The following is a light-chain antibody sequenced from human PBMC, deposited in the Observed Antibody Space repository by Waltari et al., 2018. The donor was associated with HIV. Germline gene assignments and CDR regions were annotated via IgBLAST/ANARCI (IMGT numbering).Light chain of an antibody. Sequence: DIVMTQSPDSLAVSLGERATINCKSSQSVLYSSNNKNYLAWYKQKPGQPPKLPIYWASTRESGVPDRFSGSGSGTDFTLTISSLQAEDVAVYYCQQYYSTPPTFGQGTKVEIK. CDR2: WAS. CDR1: QSVLYSSNNKNY. J-gene: IGKJ1*01. V-gene: IGKV4-1*01. CDR3: QQYYSTPPT.